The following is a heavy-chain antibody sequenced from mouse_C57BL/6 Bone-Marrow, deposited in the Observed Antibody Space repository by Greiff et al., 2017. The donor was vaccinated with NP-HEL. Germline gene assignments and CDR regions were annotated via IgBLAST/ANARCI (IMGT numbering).Heavy chain of an antibody. CDR2: IDPSDSYT. CDR3: ARWYYCSSYVRYYAMDY. V-gene: IGHV1-59*01. J-gene: IGHJ4*01. Sequence: VQLQQPGAELVRPGTSVKLSCKASGYTFTSYWMHWVKQRPGQGLEWIGVIDPSDSYTNYNQKFKGKATLTVDTSSSTAYMQLSSLTSEDSAVYYCARWYYCSSYVRYYAMDYWGQGTSVTVSS. D-gene: IGHD1-1*01. CDR1: GYTFTSYW.